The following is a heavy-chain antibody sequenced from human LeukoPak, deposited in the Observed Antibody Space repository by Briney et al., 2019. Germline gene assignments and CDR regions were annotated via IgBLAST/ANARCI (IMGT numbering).Heavy chain of an antibody. CDR2: IYSTGTT. D-gene: IGHD3-10*01. CDR3: ARVRGPGWFDP. CDR1: GFTFSSYA. V-gene: IGHV3-66*02. J-gene: IGHJ5*02. Sequence: GGSLRLSCAASGFTFSSYAVSWVRQAPGQGLEWVSVIYSTGTTFYADSVKGRFTISRDNSKNTVYLQMNGLRPEDTAVYYCARVRGPGWFDPWGQGTLVTVSS.